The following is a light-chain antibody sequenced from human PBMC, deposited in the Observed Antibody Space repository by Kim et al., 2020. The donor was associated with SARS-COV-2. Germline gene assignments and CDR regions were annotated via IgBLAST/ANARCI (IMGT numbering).Light chain of an antibody. J-gene: IGKJ1*01. Sequence: PGKRATRSCRASQSVSSSYLAWYQQKPGQAPRLLIYGASSRATGIPDRFSGSGSGTDFTLTISRLEPEDFAVYYCQQYGSSPGWTFGQGTKVDIK. CDR2: GAS. CDR3: QQYGSSPGWT. V-gene: IGKV3-20*01. CDR1: QSVSSSY.